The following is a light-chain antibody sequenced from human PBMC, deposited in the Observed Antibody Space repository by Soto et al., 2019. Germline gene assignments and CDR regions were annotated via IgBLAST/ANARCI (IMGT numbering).Light chain of an antibody. CDR1: SSDIGGYNS. CDR2: EVT. Sequence: QSVLTQPPSASGSPGQSVTISCTGTSSDIGGYNSVSWYQQHPGQAPKLMIYEVTKRPSGVPDRFSGSKSGNTASLTVSGLQAEDEADDFYSSSAGSNNFGVFGGGTKLTVL. CDR3: SSSAGSNNFGV. J-gene: IGLJ3*02. V-gene: IGLV2-8*01.